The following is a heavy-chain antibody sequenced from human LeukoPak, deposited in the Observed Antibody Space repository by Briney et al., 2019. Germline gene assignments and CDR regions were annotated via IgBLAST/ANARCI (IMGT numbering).Heavy chain of an antibody. CDR2: IYNSGRT. CDR1: GGSISSGDYY. Sequence: SLTLSLTCSVSGGSISSGDYYWSWIRQPPGKGLEWIGYIYNSGRTYYNPSLKSRVSISADTSKKHFSLTMSSVSAADTAVYYCARGVGGFWSGATWFDHWGQGTLVTVSS. V-gene: IGHV4-30-4*08. J-gene: IGHJ5*02. D-gene: IGHD3-3*01. CDR3: ARGVGGFWSGATWFDH.